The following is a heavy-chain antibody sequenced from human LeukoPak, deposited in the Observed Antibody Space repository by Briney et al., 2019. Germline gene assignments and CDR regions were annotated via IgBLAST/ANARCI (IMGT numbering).Heavy chain of an antibody. CDR3: ASRHSGYNSVRY. CDR2: ISGSGGST. V-gene: IGHV3-23*01. CDR1: GFTFSSYA. J-gene: IGHJ4*02. Sequence: PGGSLRLSCAASGFTFSSYAMSWVRQALGKGLEWVSAISGSGGSTYYADSVKGRFTISRDNSKNTLYLQMNSLRAEDTAVYYCASRHSGYNSVRYWGQGTLVTVSS. D-gene: IGHD5-12*01.